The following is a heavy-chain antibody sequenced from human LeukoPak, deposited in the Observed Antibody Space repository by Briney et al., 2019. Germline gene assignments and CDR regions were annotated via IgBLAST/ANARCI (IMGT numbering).Heavy chain of an antibody. Sequence: SVKVSCKASGGTFSSYAISWVRQAPGQGLEWMGRIIPIFGTANYAQKFQGRVTITADKSTSTAYMELSSLRSEDTAVYYCARAPDYYDSSGYFDCCGQGTLVTVSS. CDR1: GGTFSSYA. D-gene: IGHD3-22*01. V-gene: IGHV1-69*06. CDR2: IIPIFGTA. J-gene: IGHJ4*02. CDR3: ARAPDYYDSSGYFDC.